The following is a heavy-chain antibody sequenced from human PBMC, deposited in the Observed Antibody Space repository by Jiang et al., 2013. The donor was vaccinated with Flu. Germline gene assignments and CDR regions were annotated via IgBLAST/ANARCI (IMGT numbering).Heavy chain of an antibody. V-gene: IGHV1-46*03. CDR2: INPSGGST. Sequence: SGAEVKKPGASVKVSCKASGYTFTSYYMHWVRQAPGQGLEWMGIINPSGGSTSYAQKFQGRVTMTRDTSTSTVYMELSSLRSEDTVVYYCAIGSGSYYGMDVWGQGTTVTVSS. CDR1: GYTFTSYY. J-gene: IGHJ6*02. CDR3: AIGSGSYYGMDV. D-gene: IGHD3-10*01.